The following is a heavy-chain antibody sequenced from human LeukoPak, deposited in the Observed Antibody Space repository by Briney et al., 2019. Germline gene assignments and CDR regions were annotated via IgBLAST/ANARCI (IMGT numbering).Heavy chain of an antibody. CDR2: IKSKTDGGTT. D-gene: IGHD3-10*01. Sequence: GGSLRLSCAASGFTFSNAWMSWVRQAPGKGLEWVGRIKSKTDGGTTDYAAPVKGRFTISRDDSKNTLYLQMNSLKTEDTAVYYCTTDPTLTPLRYYYYYMDVWGKGTTVTVSS. J-gene: IGHJ6*03. CDR3: TTDPTLTPLRYYYYYMDV. V-gene: IGHV3-15*01. CDR1: GFTFSNAW.